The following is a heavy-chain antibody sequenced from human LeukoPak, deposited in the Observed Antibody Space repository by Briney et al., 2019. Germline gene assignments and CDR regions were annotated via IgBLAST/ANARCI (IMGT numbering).Heavy chain of an antibody. Sequence: ASVKVSCKASGYTFTGYYMHWVRQAPGQGLEWMGWINPNSGGTNYAQKFQGRVTMTRDTSISTAYMELSRLRSDDTAVYYCAGDGWFGELLGGGFDYWGQGTLVTVSS. V-gene: IGHV1-2*02. CDR3: AGDGWFGELLGGGFDY. D-gene: IGHD3-10*01. J-gene: IGHJ4*02. CDR1: GYTFTGYY. CDR2: INPNSGGT.